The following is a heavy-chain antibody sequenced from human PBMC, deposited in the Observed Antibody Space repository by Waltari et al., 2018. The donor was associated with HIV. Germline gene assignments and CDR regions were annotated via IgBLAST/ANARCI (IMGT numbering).Heavy chain of an antibody. CDR1: GGSISSSSYY. Sequence: QLQLQESGPGLVKPSETLSLTCTVSGGSISSSSYYWGWIRQPPGKVLEWIGSIYYSGSTYYNPSLKSRVTISVDTSKNQFSLKLSSVTAADTAVYYCARDPSIAAAGYYYYGMDVWGQGTTVTVSS. V-gene: IGHV4-39*07. CDR3: ARDPSIAAAGYYYYGMDV. D-gene: IGHD6-13*01. CDR2: IYYSGST. J-gene: IGHJ6*02.